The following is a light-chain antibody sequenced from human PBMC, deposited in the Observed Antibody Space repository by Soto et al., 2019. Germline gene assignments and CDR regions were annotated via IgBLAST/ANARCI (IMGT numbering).Light chain of an antibody. CDR2: DTS. CDR3: QQYGSSPS. J-gene: IGKJ1*01. V-gene: IGKV3D-20*01. Sequence: DIVLTQSPVTLSLSPGESATLYCAASQRVSGGFLAWYQHKPGLAPRLIVYDTSFRATGIPDRFSGSGSGTAFTLTITRLDPDDFAVYYCQQYGSSPSFGQGTKVDIK. CDR1: QRVSGGF.